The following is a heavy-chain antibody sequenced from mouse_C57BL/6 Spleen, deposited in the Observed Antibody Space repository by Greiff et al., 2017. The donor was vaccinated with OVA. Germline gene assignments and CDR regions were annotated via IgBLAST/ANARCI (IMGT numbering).Heavy chain of an antibody. Sequence: QVQLQQPGAELVKPGASVKLSCTASGYTFTSSWMHCVKQRPGRGIEGIGRIDPNSGGTKYNEKFKSKATLTVDKPSSTAYMQLSSLTSEDSAVYYCARDYGSSYDRAGFAYWGQGTLVTVSA. V-gene: IGHV1-72*01. D-gene: IGHD1-1*01. J-gene: IGHJ3*01. CDR2: IDPNSGGT. CDR3: ARDYGSSYDRAGFAY. CDR1: GYTFTSSW.